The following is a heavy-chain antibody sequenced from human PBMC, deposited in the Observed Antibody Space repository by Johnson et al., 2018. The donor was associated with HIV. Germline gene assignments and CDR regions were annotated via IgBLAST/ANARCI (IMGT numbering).Heavy chain of an antibody. V-gene: IGHV3-48*03. CDR3: ARDTYSSDACDI. J-gene: IGHJ3*02. Sequence: VQLVESGGGLVQPGGSLKLSCAASAFTFSSYEMNWVRQAPGKGLEWVSYISSRATTIYYADSVKGRFTISRDNAKNSLSLQMNSLRAEDTALYYCARDTYSSDACDIWGQGTMVTVSS. D-gene: IGHD4-11*01. CDR2: ISSRATTI. CDR1: AFTFSSYE.